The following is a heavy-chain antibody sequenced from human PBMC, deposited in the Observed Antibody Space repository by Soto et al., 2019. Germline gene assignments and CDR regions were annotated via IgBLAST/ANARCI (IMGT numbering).Heavy chain of an antibody. CDR3: ARDHADGCFDY. CDR1: GYTFTSYG. CDR2: ISAYNGNT. Sequence: GASVKVSCNASGYTFTSYGISLVRQAPGQGLEWMGWISAYNGNTNYAQKLQGRVTMTTDTSTSTAYMELRSLRSDDTAVYYCARDHADGCFDYWGQGTLVTVSS. J-gene: IGHJ4*02. D-gene: IGHD3-10*01. V-gene: IGHV1-18*01.